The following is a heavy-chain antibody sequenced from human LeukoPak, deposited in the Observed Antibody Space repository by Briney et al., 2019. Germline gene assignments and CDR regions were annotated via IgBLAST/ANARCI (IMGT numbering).Heavy chain of an antibody. CDR2: ISGSGGST. J-gene: IGHJ4*02. Sequence: PGGSLRLSCAVSGFTFSSYDMSWVRQAPGKGLEWVSGISGSGGSTYYADSVKGRFTISRDTSKNALYLQMNSLRAEDTALYYCASGGIYYGAAFDFWGQGTLVTVSS. CDR1: GFTFSSYD. D-gene: IGHD1-26*01. CDR3: ASGGIYYGAAFDF. V-gene: IGHV3-23*01.